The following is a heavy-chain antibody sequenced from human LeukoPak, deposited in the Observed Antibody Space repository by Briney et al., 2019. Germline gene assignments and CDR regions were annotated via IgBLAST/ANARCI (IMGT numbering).Heavy chain of an antibody. J-gene: IGHJ4*02. CDR2: IYYSGTT. CDR1: GGSISSYY. V-gene: IGHV4-39*01. D-gene: IGHD2-15*01. Sequence: PSETLSLTCTVSGGSISSYYWGWIRQPPGKGLEWIATIYYSGTTYYNPSLKSRVTISVDTSKNQFSLNLRSVTAADTAVYFCAKRGSGSRGDFDFWGQGTLATVSS. CDR3: AKRGSGSRGDFDF.